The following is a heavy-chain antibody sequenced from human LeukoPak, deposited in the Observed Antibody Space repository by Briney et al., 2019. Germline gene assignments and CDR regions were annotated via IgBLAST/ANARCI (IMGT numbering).Heavy chain of an antibody. CDR1: GGSFSGYY. CDR2: ISHSGST. V-gene: IGHV4-34*01. J-gene: IGHJ4*02. D-gene: IGHD3-10*01. CDR3: ARGGGVRGHYFDY. Sequence: PSETLSLTCAVYGGSFSGYYWSWIRQPPGKGLEWIGEISHSGSTNYNPSLKSRVTISVDTSKNQFSLKLSSVTAADTAVYYCARGGGVRGHYFDYWGQGTLVTVSS.